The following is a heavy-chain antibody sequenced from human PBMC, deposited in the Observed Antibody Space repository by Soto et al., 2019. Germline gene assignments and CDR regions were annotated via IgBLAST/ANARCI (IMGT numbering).Heavy chain of an antibody. Sequence: QLQLQESGPGLVKPSETLSLTCTVSGGSISSSSYYWGWIRQPPGKGLEWIGSIYYSGSTYSNPSLKSRVPISVDTSKNQFSLRLSSVTAADTAVYYCARHSDCSGGSCYSEYFAVGNWFDPWGQGTLVTVSS. V-gene: IGHV4-39*01. CDR2: IYYSGST. D-gene: IGHD2-15*01. J-gene: IGHJ5*02. CDR3: ARHSDCSGGSCYSEYFAVGNWFDP. CDR1: GGSISSSSYY.